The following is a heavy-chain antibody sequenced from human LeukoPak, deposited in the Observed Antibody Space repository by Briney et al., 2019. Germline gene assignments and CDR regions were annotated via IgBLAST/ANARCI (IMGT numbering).Heavy chain of an antibody. CDR2: IWYDGSNT. V-gene: IGHV3-33*06. CDR1: GFTFSTYG. D-gene: IGHD3-16*02. J-gene: IGHJ5*02. CDR3: AKEAAVSYYDYVWGSYRPYNWFDP. Sequence: GRSLRLSCAASGFTFSTYGMHWVRQAPGKGLEWVAVIWYDGSNTYYADSVEGRFTISRDNSKNTLSLQMSGLRVEDTAVYYCAKEAAVSYYDYVWGSYRPYNWFDPWGQGTLVTVSS.